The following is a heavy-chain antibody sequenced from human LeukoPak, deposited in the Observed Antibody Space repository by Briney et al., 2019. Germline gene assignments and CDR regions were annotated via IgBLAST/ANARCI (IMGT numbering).Heavy chain of an antibody. D-gene: IGHD3-22*01. CDR2: INSYSNYT. Sequence: GGSLRLSCAASGFRFTKLYMRWIRQAPGKGLEWVSFINSYSNYTNYADSVKGRFSISRDNAKSSLYLQMNSLRAEDTAVYYCARQYYDSRGYHVGYSFNYWGQGTLVTVSS. J-gene: IGHJ4*02. V-gene: IGHV3-11*06. CDR3: ARQYYDSRGYHVGYSFNY. CDR1: GFRFTKLY.